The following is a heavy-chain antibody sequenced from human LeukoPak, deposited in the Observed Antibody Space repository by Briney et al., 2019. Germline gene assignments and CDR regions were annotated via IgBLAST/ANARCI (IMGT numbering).Heavy chain of an antibody. V-gene: IGHV4-34*01. Sequence: LRLSCAASGFTFSTFAMIWVRQPPGKGLEWIGEINHSGSTNYNPSLKGRVTISVDTSKNQFSLKLSSVTAADTAVYYCARCSPKHTAMVGFYFDYWGQGTLVTVSS. CDR1: GFTFSTFA. J-gene: IGHJ4*02. D-gene: IGHD5-18*01. CDR2: INHSGST. CDR3: ARCSPKHTAMVGFYFDY.